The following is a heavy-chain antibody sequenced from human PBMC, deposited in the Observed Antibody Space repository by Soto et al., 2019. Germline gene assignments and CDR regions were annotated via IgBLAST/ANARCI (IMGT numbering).Heavy chain of an antibody. J-gene: IGHJ4*02. CDR2: IKSKTDGGTT. D-gene: IGHD6-19*01. CDR1: GFTFTTAW. Sequence: PGGSLRLSCAASGFTFTTAWINWVRQAPGKGLEWVGRIKSKTDGGTTDYAAPVKGRFTISRDDSKNTLYLQMNSLKTEDTAVYYCTTVSRVSGWPFDYWGQGTLVTVSS. V-gene: IGHV3-15*07. CDR3: TTVSRVSGWPFDY.